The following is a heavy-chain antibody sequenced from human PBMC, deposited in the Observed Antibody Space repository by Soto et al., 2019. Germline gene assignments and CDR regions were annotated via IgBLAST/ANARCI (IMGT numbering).Heavy chain of an antibody. CDR1: GFTFSSYS. CDR3: ARGATDYYYYYGMDV. CDR2: ISSSSSYI. Sequence: GGSLRLSCAASGFTFSSYSMNWVRQAPGKGLEWVSSISSSSSYIYYADSVKGRFTISRDNAKNSLYLQMNSLRAEDTAVYYCARGATDYYYYYGMDVWGQGTTVTVSS. D-gene: IGHD1-26*01. J-gene: IGHJ6*02. V-gene: IGHV3-21*01.